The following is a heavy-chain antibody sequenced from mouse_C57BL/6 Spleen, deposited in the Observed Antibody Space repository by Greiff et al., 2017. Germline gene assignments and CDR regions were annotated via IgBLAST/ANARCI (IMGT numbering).Heavy chain of an antibody. J-gene: IGHJ4*01. CDR3: TRERYYGSSPHYYAMDY. CDR1: GFTFSSYA. CDR2: ISSGGDYI. V-gene: IGHV5-9-1*02. D-gene: IGHD1-1*01. Sequence: EVMLVESGEGLVKPGGSLKLSCAASGFTFSSYAMSWVRQTPEKRLEWVAYISSGGDYIYYADTVKGRFTISRDNARNTLYLQMSSLKSEDTAMYYCTRERYYGSSPHYYAMDYWGQGTSVTVSS.